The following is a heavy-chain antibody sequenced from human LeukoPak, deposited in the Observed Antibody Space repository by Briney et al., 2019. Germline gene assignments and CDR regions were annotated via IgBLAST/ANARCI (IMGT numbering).Heavy chain of an antibody. CDR1: GFTFSSYS. Sequence: GGSLRLSCAASGFTFSSYSMNWVRQAPGKGLEWVSFISSSSSYIHYADSVKGRFTISRDNAKNSLYLQMNSLRAEDTAVYYCARGQGRLAAAETSLRTYYFDYWGQGTLVTVSS. J-gene: IGHJ4*02. CDR2: ISSSSSYI. V-gene: IGHV3-21*01. CDR3: ARGQGRLAAAETSLRTYYFDY. D-gene: IGHD6-13*01.